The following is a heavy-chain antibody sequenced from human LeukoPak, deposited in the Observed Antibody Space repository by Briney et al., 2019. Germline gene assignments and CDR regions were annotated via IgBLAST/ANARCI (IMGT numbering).Heavy chain of an antibody. Sequence: KASETLSLTCAVYGGSFSGYYWSWIRQPPGKGLEWIGEINHSGSTNYNPSLKSRVTIPVDTSKNQFSLELSSVTAADTAVYYCARGRHSVPAAIRYWGQGTLVTVSS. D-gene: IGHD2-2*01. CDR3: ARGRHSVPAAIRY. J-gene: IGHJ4*02. CDR2: INHSGST. V-gene: IGHV4-34*01. CDR1: GGSFSGYY.